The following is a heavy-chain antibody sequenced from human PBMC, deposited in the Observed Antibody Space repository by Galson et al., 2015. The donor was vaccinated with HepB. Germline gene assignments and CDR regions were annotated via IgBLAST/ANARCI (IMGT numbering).Heavy chain of an antibody. CDR2: INSDGSST. V-gene: IGHV3-74*01. J-gene: IGHJ4*01. Sequence: YLRLSCAASGFTFSRYSMHWVRQAPGKGLVWVSRINSDGSSTNYADSVKGRFTISRDNAKNTLYLQMNSLRAEDTAVYYCARTSGHFDYWGHGTLVTVSS. D-gene: IGHD2-15*01. CDR1: GFTFSRYS. CDR3: ARTSGHFDY.